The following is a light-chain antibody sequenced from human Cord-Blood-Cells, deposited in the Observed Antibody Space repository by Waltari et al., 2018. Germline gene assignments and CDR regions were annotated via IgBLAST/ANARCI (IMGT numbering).Light chain of an antibody. CDR3: QQYDNLPLT. Sequence: DIQLTQSPPSLSASVGDRVTITCQASQDISNYLNWYQQKPGKAPKLLIYDASNLETGVPPRFSGSGSGTDFTFTISSLQPEDIATYYCQQYDNLPLTFGGGTKVEIK. J-gene: IGKJ4*01. CDR2: DAS. CDR1: QDISNY. V-gene: IGKV1-33*01.